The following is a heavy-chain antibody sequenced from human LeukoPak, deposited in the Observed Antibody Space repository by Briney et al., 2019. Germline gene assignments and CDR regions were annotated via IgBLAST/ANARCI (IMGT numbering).Heavy chain of an antibody. CDR3: ARGQAGVVPADQSWFDP. CDR2: IYTSGST. V-gene: IGHV4-4*07. D-gene: IGHD2-2*01. CDR1: GGSISSYY. Sequence: PSETLSLTCTVSGGSISSYYWSWIRQPAGKGLEWIGRIYTSGSTNYNPYLKSRVTMSVDTSKNQFSLKLSSVTAADTAVYYCARGQAGVVPADQSWFDPWGQGTLVTVSS. J-gene: IGHJ5*02.